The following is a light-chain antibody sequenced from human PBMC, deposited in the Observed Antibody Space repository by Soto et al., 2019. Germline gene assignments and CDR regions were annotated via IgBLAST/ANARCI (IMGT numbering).Light chain of an antibody. V-gene: IGLV1-47*02. CDR3: AAWDASLSGWV. J-gene: IGLJ3*02. Sequence: QAVVTQPPSASGTPGQRVTISCSGSSSNIGSDYVYWYQQLPGTAPKLLIYTNNQRPSGVPDRFSGSKSGTSASLAISGLRSEDEADYYCAAWDASLSGWVFGGGTKLTVL. CDR2: TNN. CDR1: SSNIGSDY.